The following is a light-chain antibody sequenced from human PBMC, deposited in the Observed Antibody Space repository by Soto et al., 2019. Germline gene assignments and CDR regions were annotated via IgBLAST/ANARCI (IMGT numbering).Light chain of an antibody. CDR3: QHYNSYSEA. Sequence: DVQMTQSPSTLSASVGDRVTITCRASQSISGWLAWYQQRPGTAPKLMIYKASTLETGVPSRFSGSGSGTEFTLTINNLQPDDFATYYCQHYNSYSEAFGQGTKVELK. CDR1: QSISGW. V-gene: IGKV1-5*03. J-gene: IGKJ1*01. CDR2: KAS.